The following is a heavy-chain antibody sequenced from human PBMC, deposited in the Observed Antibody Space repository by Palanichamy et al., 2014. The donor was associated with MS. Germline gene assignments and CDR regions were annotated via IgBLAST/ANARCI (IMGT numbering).Heavy chain of an antibody. J-gene: IGHJ4*02. CDR2: IYYSGST. D-gene: IGHD1-26*01. V-gene: IGHV4-59*01. CDR1: GGSISSYY. Sequence: VQLQESGPGLVKPSETLSLTCTASGGSISSYYWSWIRQPPGKGLEWIGYIYYSGSTNYNPSLKSRVTISVDTSKNQFSLKLSSVTAADTAVYYCAQGGIVGASFDYWGQGTLVTVSS. CDR3: AQGGIVGASFDY.